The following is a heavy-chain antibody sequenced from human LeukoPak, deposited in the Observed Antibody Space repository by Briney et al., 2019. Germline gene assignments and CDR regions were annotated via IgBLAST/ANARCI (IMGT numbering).Heavy chain of an antibody. Sequence: SETLSLTCTVSGGSICSGDYYWSWIRQPPGKGLEWIGYIYYSGSTDYNPSLKSRVTISVDTSKNQFSLKLSSVTAADTAVYYCASNLYDSSGYGFDIWGQGTMVTVSS. CDR1: GGSICSGDYY. J-gene: IGHJ3*02. CDR3: ASNLYDSSGYGFDI. V-gene: IGHV4-61*08. D-gene: IGHD3-22*01. CDR2: IYYSGST.